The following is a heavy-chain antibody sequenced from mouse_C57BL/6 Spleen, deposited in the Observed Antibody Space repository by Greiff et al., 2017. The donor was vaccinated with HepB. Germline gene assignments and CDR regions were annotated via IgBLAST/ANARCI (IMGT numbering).Heavy chain of an antibody. CDR3: ASLDYDGFAY. CDR1: GFTFSDYY. J-gene: IGHJ3*01. Sequence: DVKLVESEGGLVQPGSSMKLSCTASGFTFSDYYMAWVRQVPEKGLEWVANINYDGSSTYYLDSLKSRFIISRDNAKNILYLQMSSLKSEDTATYYCASLDYDGFAYWGQGTLVTVSA. V-gene: IGHV5-16*01. CDR2: INYDGSST. D-gene: IGHD2-4*01.